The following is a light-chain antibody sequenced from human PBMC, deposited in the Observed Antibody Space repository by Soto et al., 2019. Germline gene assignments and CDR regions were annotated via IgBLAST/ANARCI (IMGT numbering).Light chain of an antibody. V-gene: IGLV1-40*01. J-gene: IGLJ2*01. CDR1: SSNIGAGYD. CDR2: GNS. CDR3: QSYDSSHVV. Sequence: QSVLTQPPSVSGAPGQRVTISCTGSSSNIGAGYDVHWYQQLPGTDPKLLMYGNSNRPSGVPDRFSGSKSGPSASLAITGLQAEDEADYYCQSYDSSHVVFGGGTKLTVL.